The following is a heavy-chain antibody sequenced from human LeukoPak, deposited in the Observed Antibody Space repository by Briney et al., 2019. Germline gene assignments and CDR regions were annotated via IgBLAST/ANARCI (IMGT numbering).Heavy chain of an antibody. CDR2: INPSGGST. CDR1: GYTFTSYY. J-gene: IGHJ4*02. D-gene: IGHD3-3*01. Sequence: ASVKVSCKASGYTFTSYYMHWVRQAPGQGLEWMGIINPSGGSTSYAQKFQGRVTMTRDTSTSTAYMELSSLSSEDTAVYYCAKGELRFKEFDYWGQGTLVTVSS. CDR3: AKGELRFKEFDY. V-gene: IGHV1-46*01.